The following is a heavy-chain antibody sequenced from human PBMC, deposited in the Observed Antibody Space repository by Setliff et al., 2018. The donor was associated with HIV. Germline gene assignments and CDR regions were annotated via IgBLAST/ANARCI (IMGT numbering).Heavy chain of an antibody. CDR3: ARDQGEVTRACWH. D-gene: IGHD2-21*02. J-gene: IGHJ1*01. Sequence: ASVKVSCKASGGTFRGYAISWVRQAPGQGLEWMGGIISIFGTENYAQKFQGRVTITEDESTSTAYMELSSLTSDDTAVYYCARDQGEVTRACWHWGQGTLVTVSS. CDR2: IISIFGTE. CDR1: GGTFRGYA. V-gene: IGHV1-69*13.